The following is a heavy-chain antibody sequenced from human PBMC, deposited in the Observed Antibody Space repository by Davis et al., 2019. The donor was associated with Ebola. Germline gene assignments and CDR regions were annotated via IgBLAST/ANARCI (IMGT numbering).Heavy chain of an antibody. Sequence: MPGGSLRLSCTISGGSISNHYWTWIRQPPGKGLGWIGNVYYSGYSQNNPSLKSRVTISVDTSENRFSLRLRSVTAADTAVYYCARDHGAGNLDVWGQGTTVIVSS. V-gene: IGHV4-59*11. D-gene: IGHD3-16*01. CDR3: ARDHGAGNLDV. CDR2: VYYSGYS. CDR1: GGSISNHY. J-gene: IGHJ6*02.